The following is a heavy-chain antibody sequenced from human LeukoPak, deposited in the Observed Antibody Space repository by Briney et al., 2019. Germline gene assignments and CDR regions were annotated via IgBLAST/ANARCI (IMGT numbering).Heavy chain of an antibody. J-gene: IGHJ4*02. V-gene: IGHV3-23*01. CDR2: ISGSGGRT. CDR3: AKEIRRTAMVHYCFDY. CDR1: GFTFSSYA. D-gene: IGHD5-18*01. Sequence: GGSLRLSCAASGFTFSSYAMSWVRQAPGKGLEWVSEISGSGGRTNYADSVKGRFTISRDNSQNTLFLQMNSLRAEDTVVYYCAKEIRRTAMVHYCFDYWGQGTLVTVSS.